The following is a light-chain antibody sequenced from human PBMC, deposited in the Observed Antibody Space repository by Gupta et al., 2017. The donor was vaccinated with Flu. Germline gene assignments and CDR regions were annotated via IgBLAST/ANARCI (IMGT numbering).Light chain of an antibody. CDR3: QSSDSSNPWV. CDR1: SGSIASNY. CDR2: AAI. V-gene: IGLV6-57*01. J-gene: IGLJ3*02. Sequence: SCTRSSGSIASNYVQWYQHRPGISPSAVLYAAIHRPSGVPDRFSGSIAPSSNSASLTISGLQPADEAAYYFQSSDSSNPWVFGGGTKLPVL.